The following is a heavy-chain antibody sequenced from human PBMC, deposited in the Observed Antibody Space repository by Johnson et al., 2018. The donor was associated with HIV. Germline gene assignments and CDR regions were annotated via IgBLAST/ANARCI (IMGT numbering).Heavy chain of an antibody. CDR3: ARDQVVTATTDAFDI. D-gene: IGHD2-21*02. Sequence: EVQLVESGGGVVRPGGSLRLSCAASGFTFDDYGMSWVRQAPGKGLEWVSGINLHGGSTGYADLVKGRFTISRENAKNYLYLQMNSLRAEDTAVYYCARDQVVTATTDAFDIWGQGTMVTVSS. CDR1: GFTFDDYG. CDR2: INLHGGST. J-gene: IGHJ3*02. V-gene: IGHV3-20*04.